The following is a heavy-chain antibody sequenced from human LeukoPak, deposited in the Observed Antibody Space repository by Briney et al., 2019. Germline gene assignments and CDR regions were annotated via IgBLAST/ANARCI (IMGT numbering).Heavy chain of an antibody. V-gene: IGHV4-59*01. CDR3: ARGVITFGGVIIANYYYGMDV. Sequence: SETLSLTCTVPGGSISSYYWSWIRQPPGKGLEWIGYIYYSGSTNYNPSLKSRVTISVDTSKNQFSLKLSSVTAADTAVYYCARGVITFGGVIIANYYYGMDVWGQGTTVTVSS. D-gene: IGHD3-16*01. J-gene: IGHJ6*02. CDR1: GGSISSYY. CDR2: IYYSGST.